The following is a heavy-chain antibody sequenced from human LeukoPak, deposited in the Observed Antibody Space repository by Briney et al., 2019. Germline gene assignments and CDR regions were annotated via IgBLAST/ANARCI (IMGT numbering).Heavy chain of an antibody. V-gene: IGHV4-61*02. J-gene: IGHJ4*02. Sequence: PSETLSLTCTVSGGSISSGSFYWSWTRQPAGKGLEGIGRIHTGGSTNYNPSLKSRVTISVDTSKNQFSLKLSSMTAADTAVYYCARGRDGSSYYFDYWGQGSLVTVSS. CDR3: ARGRDGSSYYFDY. CDR2: IHTGGST. D-gene: IGHD3-10*01. CDR1: GGSISSGSFY.